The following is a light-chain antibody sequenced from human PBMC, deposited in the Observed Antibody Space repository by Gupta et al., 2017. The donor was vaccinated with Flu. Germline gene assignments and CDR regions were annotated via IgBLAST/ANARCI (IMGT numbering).Light chain of an antibody. CDR2: WAS. V-gene: IGKV4-1*01. Sequence: KSSQSVLYSSNNKNDLAWDQQKPGQPPKLLIYWASTRESGVPDRFSGSGSVTDFTLTISSLQAEDVSVYYCQQYYTPPPLTFGGGTKVEIK. CDR3: QQYYTPPPLT. CDR1: QSVLYSSNNKND. J-gene: IGKJ4*01.